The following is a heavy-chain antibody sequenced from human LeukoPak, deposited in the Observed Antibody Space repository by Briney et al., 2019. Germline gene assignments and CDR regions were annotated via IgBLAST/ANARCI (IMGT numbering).Heavy chain of an antibody. V-gene: IGHV3-23*01. CDR2: ISGSGGST. D-gene: IGHD3-22*01. CDR3: AKYYDSSGYYPEYFQH. Sequence: PGGSLRLSCAASGFTLSSYAMSWVRQAPGKGLEWVSAISGSGGSTYYADSVKGRFTISRDNSKNTLYLQMNSLRAEDTAVYYCAKYYDSSGYYPEYFQHWGQGTLVTVSS. CDR1: GFTLSSYA. J-gene: IGHJ1*01.